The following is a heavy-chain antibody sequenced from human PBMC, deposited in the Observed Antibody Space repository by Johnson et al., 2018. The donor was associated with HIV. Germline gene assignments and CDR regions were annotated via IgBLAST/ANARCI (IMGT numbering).Heavy chain of an antibody. CDR2: ISYDGSNK. D-gene: IGHD3-10*01. CDR1: GFTFSSYA. J-gene: IGHJ3*02. V-gene: IGHV3-30-3*01. CDR3: ARDFSVRAFDI. Sequence: QVQLVESGGGVVQPGRSLRLSCAASGFTFSSYAMHWVRQAPGKGLDWVAVISYDGSNKYYADSVKGRFTISRDNSKNTLYLQMNSLRAEDTAVYYCARDFSVRAFDIWDQGTMVTVSS.